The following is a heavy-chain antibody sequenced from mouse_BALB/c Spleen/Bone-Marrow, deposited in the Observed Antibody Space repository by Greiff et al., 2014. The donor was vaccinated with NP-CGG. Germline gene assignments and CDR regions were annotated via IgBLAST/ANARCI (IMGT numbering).Heavy chain of an antibody. CDR3: ARGWLLSWFAY. V-gene: IGHV1S29*02. CDR1: GYTLSAYN. Sequence: VQLQQSGPELVKPGASVKISCKASGYTLSAYNMHWVQQSHGKSLEWIGNIYPYNGGTGYNQKFKRKATLTVDNSSSTAYMELRSLTSEDSAVYHCARGWLLSWFAYWGQGTLVTVSA. J-gene: IGHJ3*01. CDR2: IYPYNGGT. D-gene: IGHD2-3*01.